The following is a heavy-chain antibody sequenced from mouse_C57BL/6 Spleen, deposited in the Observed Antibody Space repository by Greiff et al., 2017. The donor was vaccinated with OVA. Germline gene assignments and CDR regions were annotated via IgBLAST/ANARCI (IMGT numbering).Heavy chain of an antibody. Sequence: EVKLVESGGGLVQPGGSLSLSCAASGFTFTDYYMSWVRQPPGKALEWLGFIRNKANGYTTEYSASVKGRFTISRANSQSILYLQMNALRAEDSATYYCAIYKSKAGWYFDVWGTGTTVTVSS. CDR3: AIYKSKAGWYFDV. CDR2: IRNKANGYTT. D-gene: IGHD2-5*01. V-gene: IGHV7-3*01. CDR1: GFTFTDYY. J-gene: IGHJ1*03.